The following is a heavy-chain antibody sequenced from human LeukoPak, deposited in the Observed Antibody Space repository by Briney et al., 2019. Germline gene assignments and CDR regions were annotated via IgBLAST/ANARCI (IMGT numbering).Heavy chain of an antibody. CDR1: GGSFSGYY. J-gene: IGHJ3*02. Sequence: SETLSLTCAVYGGSFSGYYWSWIRQPPGKGLEWIGEINHSGSTNYNPSLKSRVTMSVDTSKNQFSLKLSSVTAADTAVYYCARDLIVVVPAATDTGGYAFDIWGQGTMVTVSS. V-gene: IGHV4-34*01. CDR3: ARDLIVVVPAATDTGGYAFDI. CDR2: INHSGST. D-gene: IGHD2-2*01.